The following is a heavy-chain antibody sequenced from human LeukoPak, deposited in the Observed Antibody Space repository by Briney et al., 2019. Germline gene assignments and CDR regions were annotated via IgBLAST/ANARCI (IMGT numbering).Heavy chain of an antibody. V-gene: IGHV3-21*01. CDR1: GFTFSRYS. J-gene: IGHJ4*02. Sequence: KPGGSLRLSCAASGFTFSRYSMNWVRQAPGKGLEWVSSISGSSSYIYYADSVKGRFTISRDNAKNTLYLQMNSLRAEDTAVYYCARASYNWNDVPFDYWGQGTLVTVSS. D-gene: IGHD1-20*01. CDR3: ARASYNWNDVPFDY. CDR2: ISGSSSYI.